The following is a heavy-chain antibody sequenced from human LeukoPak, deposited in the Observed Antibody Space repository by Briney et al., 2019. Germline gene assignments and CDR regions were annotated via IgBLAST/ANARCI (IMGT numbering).Heavy chain of an antibody. V-gene: IGHV1-18*01. CDR2: IXXYXXNT. CDR3: ARDGPLLRYFDWLPVDYYYGMDV. J-gene: IGHJ6*02. D-gene: IGHD3-9*01. Sequence: PGQXLEWMGWIXXYXXNTNYAQKLQGRVTMTTDTSTSTAYLELRSLRSDDTAVYYCARDGPLLRYFDWLPVDYYYGMDVWGQGTTVTVSS.